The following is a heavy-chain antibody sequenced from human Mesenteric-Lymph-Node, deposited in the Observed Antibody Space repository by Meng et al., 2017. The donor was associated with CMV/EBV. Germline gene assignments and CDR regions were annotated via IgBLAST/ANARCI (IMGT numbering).Heavy chain of an antibody. CDR3: ARHQRWLKSEGGFNY. D-gene: IGHD4-23*01. J-gene: IGHJ4*02. Sequence: QVQLKQWGAGLLKPSETPSLTCAVYGGSFSGYYWSWIRQPPGKGLEWIGEINHSGSTNYNPSLKSRVTISVDTSKNQFSLKLSSVTAADTAVYYCARHQRWLKSEGGFNYWGQGTLVTVSS. V-gene: IGHV4-34*01. CDR2: INHSGST. CDR1: GGSFSGYY.